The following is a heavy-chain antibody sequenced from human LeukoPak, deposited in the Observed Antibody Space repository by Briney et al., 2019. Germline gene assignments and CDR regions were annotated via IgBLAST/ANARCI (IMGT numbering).Heavy chain of an antibody. J-gene: IGHJ4*02. CDR2: ISSSSSTI. D-gene: IGHD2/OR15-2a*01. CDR3: ARPTRLSWDY. Sequence: GGSLRLSCAASGFTFSSHSMNWVRQAPGKGLEWVSYISSSSSTIYYADSVKGRFTISRDNAKNSPYLQMNSLRAEDTAVYYCARPTRLSWDYWGQGTLVTVSS. V-gene: IGHV3-48*01. CDR1: GFTFSSHS.